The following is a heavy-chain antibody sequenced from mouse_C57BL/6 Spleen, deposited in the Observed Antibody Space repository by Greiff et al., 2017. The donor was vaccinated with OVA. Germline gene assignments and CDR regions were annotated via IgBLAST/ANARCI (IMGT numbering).Heavy chain of an antibody. D-gene: IGHD1-1*01. J-gene: IGHJ3*01. V-gene: IGHV5-9*01. Sequence: EVKLMESGGGLVKPGGSLKLSCAASGFTFSSYTMSWVRQTPEKRLEWVATISGGGGNTYYPDSVKGRFTISRDNAKNTLYLQMSSLRSEDTALYYCARHDYYGSSYPFAYWGQGTLVTVSA. CDR1: GFTFSSYT. CDR2: ISGGGGNT. CDR3: ARHDYYGSSYPFAY.